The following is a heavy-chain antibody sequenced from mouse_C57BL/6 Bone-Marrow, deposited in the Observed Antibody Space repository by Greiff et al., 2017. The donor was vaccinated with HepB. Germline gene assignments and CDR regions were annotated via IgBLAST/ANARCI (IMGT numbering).Heavy chain of an antibody. V-gene: IGHV1-82*01. J-gene: IGHJ2*01. Sequence: QVQLQQSGPELVKPGASVKISCKASGYAFSSSWMNWVKQRPGKGLEWIGRIYPGDGDTNYNGKFKGKATLTADKSSSTAYMQLSSLTSEDSAVYFCALLLRLYYFDYWGQGTTLTVSS. CDR3: ALLLRLYYFDY. CDR1: GYAFSSSW. CDR2: IYPGDGDT. D-gene: IGHD1-2*01.